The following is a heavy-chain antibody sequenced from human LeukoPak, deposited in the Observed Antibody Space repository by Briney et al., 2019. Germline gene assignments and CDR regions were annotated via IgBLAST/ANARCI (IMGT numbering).Heavy chain of an antibody. Sequence: NPSETLSLTRTVSGGSVSSGDYYWSWIRQPPGKGLEWIGYIYYSGSTYYNPSLKSRVTISVDTSKNQFSLKLSSVTAADTAVYYCARVRRLYDYVWGSYLGDAFDIWGQGTMVTVSS. J-gene: IGHJ3*02. D-gene: IGHD3-16*01. CDR3: ARVRRLYDYVWGSYLGDAFDI. V-gene: IGHV4-30-4*01. CDR2: IYYSGST. CDR1: GGSVSSGDYY.